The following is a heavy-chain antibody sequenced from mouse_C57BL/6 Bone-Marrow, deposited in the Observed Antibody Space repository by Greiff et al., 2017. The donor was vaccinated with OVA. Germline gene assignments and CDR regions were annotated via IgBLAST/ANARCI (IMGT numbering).Heavy chain of an antibody. D-gene: IGHD1-1*02. CDR1: GFTFSSYA. CDR2: ISDGGSYT. J-gene: IGHJ3*01. CDR3: ARDGRGFTPVVWFAY. V-gene: IGHV5-4*01. Sequence: EVKLVESGGGLVKPGGSLKLSCAASGFTFSSYAMSWVRQTPEKRLEWVATISDGGSYTYYPDNVKGRFTISRDNAKNNLYLQMSHLKSEDTAMYYCARDGRGFTPVVWFAYWGQGTLVTVSA.